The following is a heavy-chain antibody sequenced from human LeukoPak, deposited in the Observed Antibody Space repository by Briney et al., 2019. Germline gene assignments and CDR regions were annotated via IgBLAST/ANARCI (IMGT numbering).Heavy chain of an antibody. CDR1: GYTFTSYD. D-gene: IGHD6-19*01. J-gene: IGHJ4*02. CDR2: MNPNSGNT. Sequence: ASVKVSCKASGYTFTSYDINWVRQATGQGLEWMGWMNPNSGNTGYAQKFQGRVTMTRNTSISTVYMELSSLRSEDTAVYFCARGSENHFDSSGPIGVWGQGTLATVSS. CDR3: ARGSENHFDSSGPIGV. V-gene: IGHV1-8*01.